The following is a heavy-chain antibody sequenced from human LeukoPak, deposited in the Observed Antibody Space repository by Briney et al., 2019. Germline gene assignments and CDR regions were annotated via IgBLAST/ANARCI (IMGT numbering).Heavy chain of an antibody. CDR1: GGSISSGGYY. J-gene: IGHJ3*02. CDR2: IYYSGST. V-gene: IGHV4-31*03. D-gene: IGHD1-1*01. Sequence: SQTLSLTCTVSGGSISSGGYYWSWIRQHPGKGLEWIGYIYYSGSTYYNPSLKSRVTISVDTSKNQFSLKLSSVTAADTAVYYCARDIATTGTTGAFDIWGQGTMVTVSS. CDR3: ARDIATTGTTGAFDI.